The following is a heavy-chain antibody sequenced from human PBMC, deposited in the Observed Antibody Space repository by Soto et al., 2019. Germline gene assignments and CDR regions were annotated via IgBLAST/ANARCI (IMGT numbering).Heavy chain of an antibody. D-gene: IGHD6-13*01. CDR2: ISGSGTT. Sequence: GSLRLSCAASGLTFSSYAMSWVRQAPGKGLEWVSVISGSGTTYHADSGKGRFTISRXXXXXXLXLXMXSXRAEXTAVYYCAGGSGISATSDYWGQGTLVTVSS. CDR3: AGGSGISATSDY. V-gene: IGHV3-23*01. CDR1: GLTFSSYA. J-gene: IGHJ4*02.